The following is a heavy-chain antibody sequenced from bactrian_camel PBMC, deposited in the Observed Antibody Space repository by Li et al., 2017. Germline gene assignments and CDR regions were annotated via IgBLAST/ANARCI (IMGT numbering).Heavy chain of an antibody. CDR1: RFKYSKSY. CDR3: AADVVNLQLARFYNY. V-gene: IGHV3S40*01. J-gene: IGHJ4*01. Sequence: VQLVESGGGSAQAGGSLRLSCARSRFKYSKSYMAWFRQAPGKEREGVAAIDSAGNNPTYTHSVAGRFTISKDDAKNIVYLQMDSLKVEDTATYYCAADVVNLQLARFYNYWGQGTQVTVS. D-gene: IGHD6*01. CDR2: IDSAGNNP.